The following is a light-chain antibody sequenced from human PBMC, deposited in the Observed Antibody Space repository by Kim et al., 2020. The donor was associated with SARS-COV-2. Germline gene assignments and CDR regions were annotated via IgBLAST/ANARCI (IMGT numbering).Light chain of an antibody. CDR2: DVS. J-gene: IGLJ2*01. V-gene: IGLV2-14*03. Sequence: QSITTAGPGTSIDVGGYNYVSWYQHHPGKAPKLMIYDVSKRPSGVSNRFSGSTSGNTASLTISGLQAEDEADYYCRSYTSSSTSVVFGGGTKLTVL. CDR3: RSYTSSSTSVV. CDR1: SIDVGGYNY.